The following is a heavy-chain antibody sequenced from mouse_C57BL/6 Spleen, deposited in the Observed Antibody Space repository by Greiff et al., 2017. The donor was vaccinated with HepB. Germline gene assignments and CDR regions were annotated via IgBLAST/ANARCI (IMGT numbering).Heavy chain of an antibody. D-gene: IGHD6-1*01. J-gene: IGHJ2*01. CDR2: IYPSDSAT. V-gene: IGHV1-61*01. CDR1: GYTFTSYW. Sequence: QVQLQQPGAELVRPGSSVKLSCKASGYTFTSYWMDWVKQRPGQGLEWIGNIYPSDSATHYNQKFKDKATLTVDKSSSTAYMQLSSLTSEDSAVYYCARGARFLSFDYWGQGTTLTVSS. CDR3: ARGARFLSFDY.